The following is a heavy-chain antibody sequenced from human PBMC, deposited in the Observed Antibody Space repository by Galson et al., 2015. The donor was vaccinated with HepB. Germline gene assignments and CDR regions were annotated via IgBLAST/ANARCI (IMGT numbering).Heavy chain of an antibody. CDR2: ISSNGGST. J-gene: IGHJ6*02. Sequence: SLRLSCAASGFTFRNYWMSWVRQAPGKGLEYVSAISSNGGSTYYANSVKGRFTISRDNSKNTLYLQMGSLRAEDMAVYYCARYEDSAYGMDVWGQGTTVTVSS. D-gene: IGHD2-15*01. V-gene: IGHV3-64*01. CDR3: ARYEDSAYGMDV. CDR1: GFTFRNYW.